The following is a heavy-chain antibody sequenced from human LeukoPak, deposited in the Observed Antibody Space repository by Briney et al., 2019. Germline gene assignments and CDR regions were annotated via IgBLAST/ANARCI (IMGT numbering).Heavy chain of an antibody. CDR2: IYSGGST. CDR3: ARGPLWFGGSRAFDI. J-gene: IGHJ3*02. D-gene: IGHD3-10*01. V-gene: IGHV3-53*01. CDR1: GFTVSSNY. Sequence: GGSLRLSCAASGFTVSSNYMSWVRQAPGKGLEWVSVIYSGGSTYYADSVKGRFTISRDNSKNTLYLQMNSLRAEDTAVYYCARGPLWFGGSRAFDIWGQGTMVTVSS.